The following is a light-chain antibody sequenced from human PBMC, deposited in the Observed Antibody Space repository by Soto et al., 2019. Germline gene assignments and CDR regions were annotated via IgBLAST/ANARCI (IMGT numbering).Light chain of an antibody. CDR1: QDIRSY. V-gene: IGKV1D-12*01. CDR3: QQGYSFPLT. CDR2: FAY. Sequence: DIQMTQSPSSVSASVGDRVTITCRASQDIRSYLAWYQQTPGKAPKLLIYFAYRLQSGVPSRFSGSGSGTDFSLTISSLQPEDFATYFCQQGYSFPLTFGGETKVEIK. J-gene: IGKJ4*01.